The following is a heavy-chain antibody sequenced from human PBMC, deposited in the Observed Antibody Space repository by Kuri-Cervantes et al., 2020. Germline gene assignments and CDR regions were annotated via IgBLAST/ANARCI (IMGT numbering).Heavy chain of an antibody. J-gene: IGHJ4*02. Sequence: GESLKISCAASGFTFSSYDMHWVRQATGKGLEWVSAIGTAGDTYYPGSVKGRFTISRDNSKNTLYLQMNSLRPKDTAVYYCARDREQQLVFDYWGQGTLVTVSS. V-gene: IGHV3-13*01. CDR1: GFTFSSYD. CDR3: ARDREQQLVFDY. D-gene: IGHD6-13*01. CDR2: IGTAGDT.